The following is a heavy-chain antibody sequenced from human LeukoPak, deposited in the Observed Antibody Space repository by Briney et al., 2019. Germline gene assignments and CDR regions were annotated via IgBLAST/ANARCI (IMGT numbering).Heavy chain of an antibody. CDR1: GGSFSGYY. CDR2: INHSGST. CDR3: ARVFCSSNSCYWVPSAGFGGWFDP. V-gene: IGHV4-34*01. J-gene: IGHJ5*02. Sequence: SETLSLTCAVYGGSFSGYYWSWIRQPPGKGLEWIGEINHSGSTNYNPSLKSRVTIAVDTSKNQFSLKLSAVTAAAKAVYYCARVFCSSNSCYWVPSAGFGGWFDPWGQGTLVTVSS. D-gene: IGHD2-2*01.